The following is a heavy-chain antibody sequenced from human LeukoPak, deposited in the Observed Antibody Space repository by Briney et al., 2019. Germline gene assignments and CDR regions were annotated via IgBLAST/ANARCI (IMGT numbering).Heavy chain of an antibody. J-gene: IGHJ4*02. D-gene: IGHD2-15*01. CDR2: IKSKTDGGTT. V-gene: IGHV3-15*01. Sequence: GGSLRLSCAASGFTFSNAWMSWVRQAPGKGLEWVGRIKSKTDGGTTDYAAPVKGRFTISRDDSKNTLYLQMNSLKTEDTAVYYCSGCSGGSCDTIDYWGQGTLATVSS. CDR1: GFTFSNAW. CDR3: SGCSGGSCDTIDY.